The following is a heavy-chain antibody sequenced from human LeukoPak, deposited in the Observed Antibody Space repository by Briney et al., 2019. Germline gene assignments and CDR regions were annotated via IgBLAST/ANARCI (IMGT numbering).Heavy chain of an antibody. J-gene: IGHJ6*02. Sequence: GGSLRLSCAASGFTFSSYAMSWVRQAPGKGLEWVSAISGSGGSTYYADSMKGRFTISRDNSKNTLYLQMNSLRAEDTAVYYCAKADGDYPPKYYYYYGMDVWGQGTTVTVSS. CDR3: AKADGDYPPKYYYYYGMDV. D-gene: IGHD4-17*01. CDR1: GFTFSSYA. CDR2: ISGSGGST. V-gene: IGHV3-23*01.